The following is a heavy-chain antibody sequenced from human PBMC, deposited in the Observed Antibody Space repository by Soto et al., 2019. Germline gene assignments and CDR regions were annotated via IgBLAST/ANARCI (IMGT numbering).Heavy chain of an antibody. J-gene: IGHJ6*02. V-gene: IGHV3-30*03. D-gene: IGHD2-15*01. CDR1: EFTFSSYA. CDR3: ARPIPRWSYHYGMDV. CDR2: ISFDGTKE. Sequence: QLVESGGRGVQPGRSLRLSCEASEFTFSSYAMHWVRQAPGRGLEWVALISFDGTKEYYADSVKGRFIISRDNSKSMVYLQMDSLRPDDTAIYCCARPIPRWSYHYGMDVWGQGTTVTVSS.